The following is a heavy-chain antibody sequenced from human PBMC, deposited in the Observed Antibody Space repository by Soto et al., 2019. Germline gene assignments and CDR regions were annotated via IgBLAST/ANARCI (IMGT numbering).Heavy chain of an antibody. CDR1: GYTFSSYA. V-gene: IGHV1-69*13. D-gene: IGHD4-17*01. CDR3: ARGPTTVTTFDY. CDR2: IIPIFGTA. Sequence: GASVKVSCKASGYTFSSYAISWVRQAPGQGLEWMGGIIPIFGTANYAQKFQGRVTITADESTSTAYMELSSLRSEDTAVYYCARGPTTVTTFDYWGQGTLVTVSS. J-gene: IGHJ4*02.